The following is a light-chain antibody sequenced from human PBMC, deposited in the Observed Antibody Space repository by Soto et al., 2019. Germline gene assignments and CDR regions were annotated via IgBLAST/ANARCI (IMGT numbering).Light chain of an antibody. J-gene: IGKJ2*01. V-gene: IGKV3-20*01. Sequence: EIVLTQSPGTLSLSPGERATLSCRASQSVSSSSLAWYQQKPGQAPRLLIYGASSRATGIPDRFSGSGSGRDCTLTISRMEPEDVVVYYCQQYSSSPTKYTFGQGTKLEIK. CDR2: GAS. CDR1: QSVSSSS. CDR3: QQYSSSPTKYT.